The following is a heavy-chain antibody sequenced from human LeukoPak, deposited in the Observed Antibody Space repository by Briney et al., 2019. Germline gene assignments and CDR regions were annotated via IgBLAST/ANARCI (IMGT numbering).Heavy chain of an antibody. CDR3: ARGSITPAQNWFDP. CDR2: MNPNRGNT. CDR1: GYTFTSYD. J-gene: IGHJ5*02. V-gene: IGHV1-8*01. Sequence: ASVKVSCKASGYTFTSYDFNWVRQATGQGVEWMGWMNPNRGNTGHAKKFQGRVTMTRNTSISTAYMELSSLRCEDTAVYYCARGSITPAQNWFDPWGQGNLVTGSS. D-gene: IGHD3-10*01.